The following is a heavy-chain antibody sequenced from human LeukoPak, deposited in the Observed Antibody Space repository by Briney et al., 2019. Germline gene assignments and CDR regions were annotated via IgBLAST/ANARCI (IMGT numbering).Heavy chain of an antibody. V-gene: IGHV3-7*01. CDR3: ARSRSDYDFWSGYHLDY. D-gene: IGHD3-3*01. J-gene: IGHJ4*02. CDR1: GFTFSRYW. CDR2: MKQDGSEK. Sequence: GGSLRLSCAASGFTFSRYWMSWVRQAPGKGLEWVANMKQDGSEKYYVDSVKGRFTISRDNAKNSLYLQMNSLRAEDTAVYYCARSRSDYDFWSGYHLDYWGQGTLVTVSS.